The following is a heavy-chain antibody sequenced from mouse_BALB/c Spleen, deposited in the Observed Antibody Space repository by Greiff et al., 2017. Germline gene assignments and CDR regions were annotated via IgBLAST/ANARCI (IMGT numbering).Heavy chain of an antibody. CDR3: TADYYGSSPWFAY. CDR1: GFTFSNYW. CDR2: IRLKSNNYAT. Sequence: EVKLMESGGGLVQPGGSMKLSCVASGFTFSNYWMNWVRQSPEKGLEWVAEIRLKSNNYATHYAESVKGRFTISRDDSKSSVYLQMNNLRAEDTGIYYCTADYYGSSPWFAYWGQGTLVTVSA. D-gene: IGHD1-1*01. V-gene: IGHV6-6*02. J-gene: IGHJ3*01.